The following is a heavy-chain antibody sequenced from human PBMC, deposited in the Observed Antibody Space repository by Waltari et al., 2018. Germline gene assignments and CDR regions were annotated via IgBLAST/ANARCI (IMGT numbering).Heavy chain of an antibody. D-gene: IGHD3-16*01. CDR1: GFTFSSYE. Sequence: EVQLVESGGGLVQPGGSLRLSCAASGFTFSSYEMNWVSQAPGKGLAWVSYISSSGSTIYYADSVKGRFTISRDNAKNSLYLQMNSLRAEDTAVYYCARPRGITLYGGMDVWGQGTTVTVSS. CDR3: ARPRGITLYGGMDV. CDR2: ISSSGSTI. V-gene: IGHV3-48*03. J-gene: IGHJ6*02.